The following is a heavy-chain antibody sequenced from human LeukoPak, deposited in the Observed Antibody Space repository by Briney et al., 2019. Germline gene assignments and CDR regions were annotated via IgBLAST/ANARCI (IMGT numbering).Heavy chain of an antibody. V-gene: IGHV1-46*01. CDR3: ARDTSGSRNWFDP. D-gene: IGHD3-10*01. CDR2: INPSGGST. Sequence: ASVKVSCKASGFTFTAYHMHWVRQAPGQGLEWMGIINPSGGSTSYAQKFQGRVTMTRDTSTSTVYMELSSLRSEDTAVYYCARDTSGSRNWFDPWGQGTLVTVSS. J-gene: IGHJ5*02. CDR1: GFTFTAYH.